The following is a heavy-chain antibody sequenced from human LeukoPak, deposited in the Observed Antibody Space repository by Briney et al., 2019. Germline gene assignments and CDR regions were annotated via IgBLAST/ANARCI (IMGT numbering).Heavy chain of an antibody. Sequence: GGSLRLSCAASGFTFSTYSVNWVRQAPGKGLEWVSYIGSSSIDIRYADSMKGRFTISRDNDKNSLYLQMNSLRAEDTAVYYCARDRSPNSSGWREWFDPWGQGTLVTVSS. CDR3: ARDRSPNSSGWREWFDP. J-gene: IGHJ5*02. D-gene: IGHD6-19*01. V-gene: IGHV3-21*01. CDR2: IGSSSIDI. CDR1: GFTFSTYS.